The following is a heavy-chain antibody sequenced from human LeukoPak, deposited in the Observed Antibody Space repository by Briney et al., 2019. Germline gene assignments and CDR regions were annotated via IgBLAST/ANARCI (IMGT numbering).Heavy chain of an antibody. CDR1: GFTFSSYE. CDR3: ARDKRLSGSSTDDAFDI. J-gene: IGHJ3*02. Sequence: GGSLRLSCAASGFTFSSYEMNWVRQAPGKGREWVSYISSSGSPIYYADSVKGRFTISRDNAKNSLFLQMSSLRAEDTAVYYCARDKRLSGSSTDDAFDIWGQGTVVTVSS. D-gene: IGHD1-26*01. V-gene: IGHV3-48*03. CDR2: ISSSGSPI.